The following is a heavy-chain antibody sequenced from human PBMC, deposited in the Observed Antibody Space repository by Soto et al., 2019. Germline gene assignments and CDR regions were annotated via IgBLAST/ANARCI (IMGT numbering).Heavy chain of an antibody. V-gene: IGHV3-30-3*01. CDR3: ARGNSNNYYCGMDV. CDR2: ISYDGSNK. D-gene: IGHD4-4*01. J-gene: IGHJ6*02. Sequence: QVQLVESGGGVVQPGRSLRLSCAASGFTFSSYAMHWVRQAPGKGLEWVAVISYDGSNKYYADSVKGRFTISRDNSKNTLYLQMNSLRAEDTAVYYCARGNSNNYYCGMDVWGQGTTVTVSS. CDR1: GFTFSSYA.